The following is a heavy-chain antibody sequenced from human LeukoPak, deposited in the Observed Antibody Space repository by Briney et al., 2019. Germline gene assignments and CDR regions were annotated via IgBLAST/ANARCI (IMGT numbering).Heavy chain of an antibody. CDR3: ARVFSNYGGWYYYYYMDV. D-gene: IGHD4-11*01. CDR1: GFTFSSYW. J-gene: IGHJ6*03. V-gene: IGHV3-74*01. CDR2: INSDGSST. Sequence: GGSLRLSCAASGFTFSSYWMHWVRQAPGKGLVWVSRINSDGSSTSYADSVKGRFTISRDNAKNTLYLQMNSLRAEDTAVYYCARVFSNYGGWYYYYYMDVWGKGTTVTVSS.